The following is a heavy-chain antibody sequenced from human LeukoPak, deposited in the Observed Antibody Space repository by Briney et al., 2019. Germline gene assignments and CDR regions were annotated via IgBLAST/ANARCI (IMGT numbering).Heavy chain of an antibody. J-gene: IGHJ4*02. CDR2: IYSGGST. V-gene: IGHV3-66*01. CDR1: GFTFSSYA. Sequence: GGSLRLSCAASGFTFSSYAMSWVRQAPGKGLEWVSVIYSGGSTYYADSVKGRFTISRDNSKNTLYLQMNSLRAEDTAVYYCAFLRLGQFDYWGQGTLVTVSS. D-gene: IGHD3-3*01. CDR3: AFLRLGQFDY.